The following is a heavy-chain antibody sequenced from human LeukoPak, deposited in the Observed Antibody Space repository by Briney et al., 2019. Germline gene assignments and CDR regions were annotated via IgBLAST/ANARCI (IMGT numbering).Heavy chain of an antibody. CDR3: ARGGWQQLDPLYYFDY. V-gene: IGHV1-2*06. Sequence: ASVKVSCKASGYTFTGYYIHWVRQAPGQGLEWMGRINPNSGGTNYAQTFQGRVTMTRDTSISTAYMELSRLRSEDTAVYYCARGGWQQLDPLYYFDYWGQGTLVTVSS. J-gene: IGHJ4*02. CDR1: GYTFTGYY. D-gene: IGHD6-13*01. CDR2: INPNSGGT.